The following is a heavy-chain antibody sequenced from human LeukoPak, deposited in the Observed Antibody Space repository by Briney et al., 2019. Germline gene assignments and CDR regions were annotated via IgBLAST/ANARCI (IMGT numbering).Heavy chain of an antibody. Sequence: GGSLRLSCAASGFTFSSYAMTWVRQAPGKGLEWVSGISDSDGSTYYADSVKGRFTISRDNSKNTLYLQMNSLRAEDTAVYYCAKDHLASPDCWGQGTLVTVSS. CDR3: AKDHLASPDC. D-gene: IGHD5-12*01. J-gene: IGHJ4*02. CDR1: GFTFSSYA. CDR2: ISDSDGST. V-gene: IGHV3-23*01.